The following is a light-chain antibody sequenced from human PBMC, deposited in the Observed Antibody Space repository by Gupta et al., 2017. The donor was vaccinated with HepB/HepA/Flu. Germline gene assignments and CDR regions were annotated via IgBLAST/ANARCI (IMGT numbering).Light chain of an antibody. V-gene: IGLV2-14*03. J-gene: IGLJ2*01. CDR1: SSDVGGYNY. Sequence: QSAPTQPASVSVSPGQSITISCTVTSSDVGGYNYVSWYQQHPGKAPKLMIYYVSNRPSGVSNRFSGSKSGNTASLTISGLQAEDEADYYCSSYTSSSTLVVFGGGTKLTVL. CDR3: SSYTSSSTLVV. CDR2: YVS.